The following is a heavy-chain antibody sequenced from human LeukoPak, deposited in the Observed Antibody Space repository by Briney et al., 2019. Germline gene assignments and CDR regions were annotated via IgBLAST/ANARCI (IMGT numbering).Heavy chain of an antibody. Sequence: SETLSLTCTVSGGSISSGGYYWSWIRQHPGKGLEWIGYIYYSGSTYYNPSLKSRVTISVDTSKNQFSLKLSSVTVADTAVYYCARVSPRGSVDYWGQGTLVTVSS. CDR2: IYYSGST. D-gene: IGHD3-10*01. CDR1: GGSISSGGYY. J-gene: IGHJ4*02. CDR3: ARVSPRGSVDY. V-gene: IGHV4-31*03.